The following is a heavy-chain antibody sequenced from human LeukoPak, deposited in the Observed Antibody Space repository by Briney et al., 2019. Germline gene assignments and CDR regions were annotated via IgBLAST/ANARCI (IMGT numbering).Heavy chain of an antibody. CDR2: MDTSGSYI. Sequence: GGSLRLSCAASGFIFIIFDMNWVRQAPGKGLEWVSAMDTSGSYIYYADSVKGRFTISRDNSKNTLFLQMNSLKVEGTAIYYCATESGYSSGWDYFDSWGQGTLVSVSS. J-gene: IGHJ4*02. V-gene: IGHV3-23*01. CDR1: GFIFIIFD. CDR3: ATESGYSSGWDYFDS. D-gene: IGHD3-10*01.